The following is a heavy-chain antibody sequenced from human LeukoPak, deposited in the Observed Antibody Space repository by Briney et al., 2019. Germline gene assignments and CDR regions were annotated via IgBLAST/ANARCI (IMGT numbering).Heavy chain of an antibody. J-gene: IGHJ4*02. CDR3: ARERIYYDFWSGYPSPLDY. CDR1: GFTFSSYW. Sequence: GGSLRLSCAASGFTFSSYWMSWVRQAPGKGLEWVANIKQDGSEKYYVDSVKGRFTVSRDNAKNSLYLQMNSLRAEDTAVYYCARERIYYDFWSGYPSPLDYWGQGTLVTVSS. D-gene: IGHD3-3*01. V-gene: IGHV3-7*01. CDR2: IKQDGSEK.